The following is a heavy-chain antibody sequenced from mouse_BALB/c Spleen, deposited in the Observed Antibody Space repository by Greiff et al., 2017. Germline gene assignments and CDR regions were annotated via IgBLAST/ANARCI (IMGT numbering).Heavy chain of an antibody. V-gene: IGHV3-2*02. Sequence: EVQLVESGPGLVKPSQSLSLTCTVTGYSITSDYAWNWIRQFPGNKLEWMGYISYSGSTSYNPSLKSRISITRDTSKNQFFLQLNSVTTEDTATYYCAREIYYGNYFDYWGQGTTLTVSS. D-gene: IGHD2-1*01. J-gene: IGHJ2*01. CDR1: GYSITSDYA. CDR3: AREIYYGNYFDY. CDR2: ISYSGST.